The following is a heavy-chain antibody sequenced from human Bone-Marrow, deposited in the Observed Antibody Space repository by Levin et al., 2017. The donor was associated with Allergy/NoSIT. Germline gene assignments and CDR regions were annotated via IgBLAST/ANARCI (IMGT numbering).Heavy chain of an antibody. V-gene: IGHV3-48*01. CDR1: GFTFNTYS. CDR2: ISTGSTTI. CDR3: ARAMRPGVRVRDGFSI. J-gene: IGHJ3*02. Sequence: GESLKISCAASGFTFNTYSFNWVRQAPGKGLEWISYISTGSTTIYNADSVKGRFTISRDDAKKSVSLQMNTLRADDTALYYCARAMRPGVRVRDGFSIWGQGTLVTVST. D-gene: IGHD2-8*01.